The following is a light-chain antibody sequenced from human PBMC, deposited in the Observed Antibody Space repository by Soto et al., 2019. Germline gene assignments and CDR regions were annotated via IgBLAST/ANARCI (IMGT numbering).Light chain of an antibody. Sequence: IQMTRSPATLSESVGDRVTITCRASQGIRNDLGWYQQKPGKAPKLLIYAASSLQSGVPSRFSGSGSGTDFTLTISSLQPEDFATYYCLQDYNYPRTFGQGTKVDIK. V-gene: IGKV1-6*01. J-gene: IGKJ1*01. CDR3: LQDYNYPRT. CDR2: AAS. CDR1: QGIRND.